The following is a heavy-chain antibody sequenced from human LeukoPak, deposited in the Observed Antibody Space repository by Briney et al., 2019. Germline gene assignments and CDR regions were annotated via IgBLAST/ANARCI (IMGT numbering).Heavy chain of an antibody. J-gene: IGHJ4*02. Sequence: ASVKVSCKASGYTFTSYGISWVRQAPGQGLEWMGWISAYNGNTNYAQKLQVRVTMTTDTSTSTAYMELRSLRSDDTAVYYCARASYYYDMYYFDYWGQGTLVTVSS. CDR2: ISAYNGNT. D-gene: IGHD3-22*01. V-gene: IGHV1-18*01. CDR3: ARASYYYDMYYFDY. CDR1: GYTFTSYG.